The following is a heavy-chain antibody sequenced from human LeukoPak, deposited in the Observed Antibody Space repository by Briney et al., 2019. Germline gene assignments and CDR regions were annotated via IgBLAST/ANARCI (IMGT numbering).Heavy chain of an antibody. V-gene: IGHV3-74*01. CDR2: INSDGSTI. Sequence: PGGSLRLSCAASGFTFSSYWMHWVRQAPGKGLVWVSGINSDGSTITYADSVKGRFTISRDNAKNTLYLQMNSLRAEDTAVYYCARDHSSWELPSDYWGQGTLVTVSS. CDR3: ARDHSSWELPSDY. J-gene: IGHJ4*02. D-gene: IGHD6-13*01. CDR1: GFTFSSYW.